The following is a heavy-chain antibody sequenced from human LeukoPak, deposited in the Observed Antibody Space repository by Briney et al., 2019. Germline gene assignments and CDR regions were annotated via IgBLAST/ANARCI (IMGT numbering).Heavy chain of an antibody. CDR2: IYPGDSDT. D-gene: IGHD1-26*01. Sequence: GKSLKISCKASGYTFTSYWIAWVRQMPGKGLELMGIIYPGDSDTRYSPSFQGQVTMSVDKSISTAYLQWSSLRASDTAVYYCAKGGIIVGETSHFDYWGQGTLVTVSS. CDR1: GYTFTSYW. CDR3: AKGGIIVGETSHFDY. J-gene: IGHJ4*02. V-gene: IGHV5-51*01.